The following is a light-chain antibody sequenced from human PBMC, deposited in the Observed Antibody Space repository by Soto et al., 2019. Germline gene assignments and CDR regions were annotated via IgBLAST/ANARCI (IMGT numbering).Light chain of an antibody. CDR2: GAS. Sequence: IVLTQSPGTLSLSPGERTTLSCRASQSISRYLAWYQQKPGQGPRLLIYGASSRATGTPDRFSGSGSGTDFTLTISSLQSEDFATYYCQQYYSYPITFGQGTRLEIK. J-gene: IGKJ5*01. V-gene: IGKV3-20*01. CDR3: QQYYSYPIT. CDR1: QSISRY.